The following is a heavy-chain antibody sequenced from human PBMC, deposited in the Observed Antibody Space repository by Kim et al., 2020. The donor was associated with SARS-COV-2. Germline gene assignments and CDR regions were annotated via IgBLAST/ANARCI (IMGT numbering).Heavy chain of an antibody. Sequence: SETLSLTCAVSGGSISSSNWWSWVRQPPGKGLEWIGEIYHSGSTNYNPSLKSRVTISVDKSKNQFSLKLSSVTAADTAVYYCARIAPDYYGSGSYYNGYRWFDPWGQGTLVTVSS. J-gene: IGHJ5*02. CDR3: ARIAPDYYGSGSYYNGYRWFDP. CDR2: IYHSGST. V-gene: IGHV4-4*02. CDR1: GGSISSSNW. D-gene: IGHD3-10*01.